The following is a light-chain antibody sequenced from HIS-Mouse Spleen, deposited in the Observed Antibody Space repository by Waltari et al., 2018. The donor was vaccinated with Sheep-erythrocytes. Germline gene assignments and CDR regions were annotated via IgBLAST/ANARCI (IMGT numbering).Light chain of an antibody. V-gene: IGLV2-11*01. Sequence: QSALTQPRSVSGSPGQSVTISCTGTSSDVGGYNYVSWYQQHPGNAPNLMIYDVSKRPSGFPDRFSGSKSGNTASLTISGLQAEDEADYYCCSYAGSYTFVVFGGGTKLTVL. CDR1: SSDVGGYNY. J-gene: IGLJ2*01. CDR3: CSYAGSYTFVV. CDR2: DVS.